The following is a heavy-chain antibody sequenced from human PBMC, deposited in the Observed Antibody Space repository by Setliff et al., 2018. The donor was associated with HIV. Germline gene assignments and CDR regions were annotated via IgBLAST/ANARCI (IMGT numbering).Heavy chain of an antibody. CDR2: IYYSGST. Sequence: SETLSLTCTVSAGSIRSSTYYWAWIRQPPGKGLEWIGTIYYSGSTYYNPSLKSRATISADMSKNQFSLKLSSVTAADTAVYYCARGGFTGVTTHFQHWGRGTLVTAPQ. CDR1: AGSIRSSTYY. CDR3: ARGGFTGVTTHFQH. D-gene: IGHD4-17*01. V-gene: IGHV4-39*07. J-gene: IGHJ1*01.